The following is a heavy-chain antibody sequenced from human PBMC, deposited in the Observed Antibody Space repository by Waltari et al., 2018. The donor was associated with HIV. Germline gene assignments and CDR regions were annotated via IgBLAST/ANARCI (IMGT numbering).Heavy chain of an antibody. V-gene: IGHV3-15*01. Sequence: EVLLVESGGGLGKPGGSLRLSCAASGFTFRDAWLSWVRQAAGKGLEWVGRSKSNTDGGTTDYAAPVKGRFTISRDDSKTTLYLEMNSLKTEDTAVYYCTTVGGGTRDYWGQGTLITVSS. CDR1: GFTFRDAW. CDR3: TTVGGGTRDY. CDR2: SKSNTDGGTT. J-gene: IGHJ4*02. D-gene: IGHD3-16*01.